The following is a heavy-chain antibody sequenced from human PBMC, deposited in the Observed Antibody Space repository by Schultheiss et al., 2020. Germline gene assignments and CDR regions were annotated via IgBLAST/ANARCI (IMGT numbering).Heavy chain of an antibody. CDR3: ARDAGSSSIYYYYYGMDV. CDR2: IKQDGSEK. D-gene: IGHD6-6*01. CDR1: GFTFGDYA. Sequence: GGSLRLSCAASGFTFGDYAMSWFRQAPGKGLEWVANIKQDGSEKYYVDSVKGRFTISRDNAKNTLYLQMNSLRAEDTAVYYCARDAGSSSIYYYYYGMDVWGQGTTVTVSS. V-gene: IGHV3-7*01. J-gene: IGHJ6*02.